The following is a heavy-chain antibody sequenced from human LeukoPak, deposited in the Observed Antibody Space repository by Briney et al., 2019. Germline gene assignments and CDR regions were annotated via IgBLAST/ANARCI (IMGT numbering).Heavy chain of an antibody. CDR1: GYTFTGYY. D-gene: IGHD3-10*01. V-gene: IGHV1-2*02. CDR2: INPNSGGT. Sequence: GASVKVSFKASGYTFTGYYIHWVRQAPGQGLEWMGWINPNSGGTNYAQKFQGRVTMTRDTSISTAYMELTRLRSDDTAVYYCARMYYYGSGINFWFDPWGQGTLVTVSS. J-gene: IGHJ5*02. CDR3: ARMYYYGSGINFWFDP.